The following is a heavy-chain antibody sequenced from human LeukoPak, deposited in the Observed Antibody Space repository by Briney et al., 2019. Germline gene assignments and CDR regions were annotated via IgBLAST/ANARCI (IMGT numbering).Heavy chain of an antibody. Sequence: GGSLRLSCAASVFTFSSSAMSWVRQAPGKGLEWVSAISNNGGYTYYADSVQGRFTISRDNSKSTLCLQMNSLRAEDTAVYYCAKQLGYCSDGSCYFPYWGQGTLVTVSS. CDR3: AKQLGYCSDGSCYFPY. D-gene: IGHD2-15*01. CDR1: VFTFSSSA. J-gene: IGHJ4*02. CDR2: ISNNGGYT. V-gene: IGHV3-23*01.